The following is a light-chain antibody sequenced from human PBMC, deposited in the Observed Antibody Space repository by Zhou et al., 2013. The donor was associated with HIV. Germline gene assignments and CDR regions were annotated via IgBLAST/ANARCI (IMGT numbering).Light chain of an antibody. CDR2: KAS. Sequence: DIQMTQSPSSLSASLGDRVTITCRASQTITTWLAWYQQKPGQPPKLLIYKASTLQSGVPSKFSGSGSATEFTLTINSLRPDDFATYYCQQSASTQWTFGQGTKVEIK. V-gene: IGKV1-5*03. J-gene: IGKJ1*01. CDR1: QTITTW. CDR3: QQSASTQWT.